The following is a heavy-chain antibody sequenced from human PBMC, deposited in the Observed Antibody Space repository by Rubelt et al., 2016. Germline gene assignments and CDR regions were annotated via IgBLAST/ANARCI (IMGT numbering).Heavy chain of an antibody. CDR2: IYYSGGT. Sequence: QVQLQESGPGLVKPSETLSLTCTVSGGSISSYYWSWIRQPPGKGLEWIGYIYYSGGTNYNPSLNSRVPISVDPSKNQFSLKLSSVTAADTAVYYCARMLEEWRSDYWGQGTLVTVSS. CDR3: ARMLEEWRSDY. J-gene: IGHJ4*02. CDR1: GGSISSYY. D-gene: IGHD3-3*01. V-gene: IGHV4-59*01.